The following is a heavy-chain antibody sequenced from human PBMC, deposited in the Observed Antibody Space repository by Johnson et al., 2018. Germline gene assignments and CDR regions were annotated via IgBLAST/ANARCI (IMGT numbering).Heavy chain of an antibody. CDR1: GYTFTSFD. Sequence: QVGLGEGGAEVKKPGASVKVSCKASGYTFTSFDINWVRQATGQGLEWMGWMIPNSGNTGYAQKFKGRVTMTRNTSISTAYMELSSLRSEDTAVYYCARAYCSSTSCYYYYGMDVWGQGTTVTVSS. CDR2: MIPNSGNT. D-gene: IGHD2-2*01. J-gene: IGHJ6*02. CDR3: ARAYCSSTSCYYYYGMDV. V-gene: IGHV1-8*01.